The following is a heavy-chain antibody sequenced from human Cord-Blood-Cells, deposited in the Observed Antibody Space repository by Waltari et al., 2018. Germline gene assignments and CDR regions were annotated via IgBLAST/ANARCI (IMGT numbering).Heavy chain of an antibody. CDR2: ISYDGSNK. Sequence: QVQLVESGGGVVQPGRSLGPSCAASGFTFSSYAMHWVRPAPGKGLEWVAVISYDGSNKYYADSVKGRFTISRDNSKNTLYLQMNSLRAEDTAVYYCARARYYYGSAPDLWGRGTLVTVSS. J-gene: IGHJ2*01. CDR1: GFTFSSYA. V-gene: IGHV3-30-3*01. D-gene: IGHD3-10*01. CDR3: ARARYYYGSAPDL.